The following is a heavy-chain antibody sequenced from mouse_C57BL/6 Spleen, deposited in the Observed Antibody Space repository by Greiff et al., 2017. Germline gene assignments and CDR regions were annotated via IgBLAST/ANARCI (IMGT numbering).Heavy chain of an antibody. CDR2: IYPGSGST. D-gene: IGHD2-3*01. Sequence: VQLQQSGAELVKPGASVKMSCTASGYTFTSYWITWVKQRPGQGLEWIGDIYPGSGSTNYNEKFKSKATLTVDTSSSTAYMQLSSLTSEDSAVYYCARHQGYYNYFDYWGQGTTLTVSS. V-gene: IGHV1-55*01. CDR3: ARHQGYYNYFDY. CDR1: GYTFTSYW. J-gene: IGHJ2*01.